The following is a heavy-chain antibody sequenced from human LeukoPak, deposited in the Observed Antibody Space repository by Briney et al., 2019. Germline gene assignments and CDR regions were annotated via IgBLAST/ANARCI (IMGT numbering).Heavy chain of an antibody. J-gene: IGHJ4*02. D-gene: IGHD6-25*01. Sequence: GESLKISCKGSGYRFSKYWIGWVRQMPGKGLEWMGIIYPGDLDTRYSPSFQGQVTISVDTSITTAYLQWSSLKASDTAMYYCARQDAAFGYWGQGTLVTVSS. CDR3: ARQDAAFGY. V-gene: IGHV5-51*01. CDR1: GYRFSKYW. CDR2: IYPGDLDT.